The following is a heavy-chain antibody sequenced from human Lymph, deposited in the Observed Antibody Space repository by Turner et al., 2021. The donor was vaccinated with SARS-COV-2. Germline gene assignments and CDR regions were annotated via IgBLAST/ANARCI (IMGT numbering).Heavy chain of an antibody. J-gene: IGHJ4*02. D-gene: IGHD2-21*02. CDR2: ITFTSSYI. CDR3: ARGPPDFPYYFDY. Sequence: EVQLVESGGGLVKPGGSLRLSCAASGFTFSSYSMNWVRQGPGKGLEWVSSITFTSSYICYADSVKGRFTISRDNAKNSLYLQMNSLRAEDTAVYYCARGPPDFPYYFDYWGQGTLVTVSS. V-gene: IGHV3-21*01. CDR1: GFTFSSYS.